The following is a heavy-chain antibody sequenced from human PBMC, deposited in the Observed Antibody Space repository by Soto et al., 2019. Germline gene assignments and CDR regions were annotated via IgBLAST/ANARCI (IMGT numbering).Heavy chain of an antibody. D-gene: IGHD3-22*01. CDR2: ISYDGSDK. Sequence: QVQLVESGGGVVQPGRSLRLSCAASGFNFTSYAMHWVRQAPGKGLEWVAVISYDGSDKYYADSAKGRFTISRDNSKNTLYLQMNSLRTDDTAVYYCARGGIVVGWGQGTRVTVSS. V-gene: IGHV3-30-3*01. CDR1: GFNFTSYA. J-gene: IGHJ4*02. CDR3: ARGGIVVG.